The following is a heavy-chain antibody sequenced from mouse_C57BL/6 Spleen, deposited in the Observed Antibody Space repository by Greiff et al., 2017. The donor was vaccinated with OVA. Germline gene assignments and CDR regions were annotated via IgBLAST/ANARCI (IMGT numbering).Heavy chain of an antibody. D-gene: IGHD1-1*01. CDR1: GYTFTSYW. J-gene: IGHJ4*01. CDR2: IYPGNSDT. CDR3: TRIDTTVVDYYAMDY. Sequence: EVQLQQSGTVLARPGASVKMSCKTSGYTFTSYWMHWVKQRPGQGLEWIGAIYPGNSDTSYNQKFKGKAKLTAVTSASTAYMELSSLTNEDSAVYYCTRIDTTVVDYYAMDYWGQGTSVTVSS. V-gene: IGHV1-5*01.